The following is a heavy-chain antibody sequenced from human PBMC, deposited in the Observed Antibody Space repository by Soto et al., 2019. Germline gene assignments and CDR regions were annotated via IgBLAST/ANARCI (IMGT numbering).Heavy chain of an antibody. CDR2: IFYTGNT. V-gene: IGHV4-59*01. CDR3: ARNKVRGVRNSYNWMDP. D-gene: IGHD3-10*01. J-gene: IGHJ5*02. CDR1: GGPISSYY. Sequence: EPLSLSCTGSGGPISSYYWNWIRQSPGKGLELIGQIFYTGNTNYTPSLKSRVTMSVDIPKKQFSLKLRSVTTADTAIYFCARNKVRGVRNSYNWMDPWGQGTLVTVSS.